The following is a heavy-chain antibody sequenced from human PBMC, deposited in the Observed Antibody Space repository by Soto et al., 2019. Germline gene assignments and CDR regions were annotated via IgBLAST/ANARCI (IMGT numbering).Heavy chain of an antibody. CDR2: ISAYNGNT. Sequence: ASVKVSCKASGYTFTSYGISWVRQAPGQGLEWMGWISAYNGNTNYAQKLQGRVTMTTDTSTSTAYMELRSLRSDDTAVYYCARDQERELLRDYGMDVWGQGTTVTVSS. CDR3: ARDQERELLRDYGMDV. CDR1: GYTFTSYG. J-gene: IGHJ6*02. D-gene: IGHD1-26*01. V-gene: IGHV1-18*01.